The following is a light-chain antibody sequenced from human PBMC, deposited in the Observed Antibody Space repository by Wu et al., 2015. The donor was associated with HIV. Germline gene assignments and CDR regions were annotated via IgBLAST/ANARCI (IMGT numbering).Light chain of an antibody. CDR3: QQYNSYSPYT. Sequence: DIQLAQSPSTLSASVGDGVIITCRASQRISSWLAWYQQKPGEAPKLLIYKASTLKSGVPSRFSGSGSGTEFTLTISSLQPDDFATYYCQQYNSYSPYTFGQGTKLEIK. J-gene: IGKJ2*01. CDR2: KAS. V-gene: IGKV1-5*03. CDR1: QRISSW.